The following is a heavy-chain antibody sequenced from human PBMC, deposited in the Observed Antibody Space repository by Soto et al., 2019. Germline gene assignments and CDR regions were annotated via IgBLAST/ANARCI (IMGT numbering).Heavy chain of an antibody. CDR3: VRHCDY. CDR2: ISYGGGNE. CDR1: GLTFTSYS. Sequence: QVQLVESGGGVVQPGRSLRLSCSASGLTFTSYSFHWVRQAPGKGLEWVAIISYGGGNEHYADPVKGRFTISIDNSKTTVYLQMNSLRAEDTAVYYCVRHCDYWGQGTLVTVSS. V-gene: IGHV3-30*03. J-gene: IGHJ4*02.